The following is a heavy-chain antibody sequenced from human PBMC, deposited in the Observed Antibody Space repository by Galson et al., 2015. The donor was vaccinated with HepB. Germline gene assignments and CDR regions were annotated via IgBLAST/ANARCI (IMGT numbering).Heavy chain of an antibody. J-gene: IGHJ3*02. V-gene: IGHV1-46*01. D-gene: IGHD2-15*01. CDR1: GYTFTSYY. Sequence: SCKASGYTFTSYYMHWVRQAPGQGLEWMGIINPSGGSTSYAQKFQGRVTMTRDTSTSTVYMELSSLRSEDTAVYYCAGTDCSGGSCYSRAFDIWGQGTMVTVSS. CDR2: INPSGGST. CDR3: AGTDCSGGSCYSRAFDI.